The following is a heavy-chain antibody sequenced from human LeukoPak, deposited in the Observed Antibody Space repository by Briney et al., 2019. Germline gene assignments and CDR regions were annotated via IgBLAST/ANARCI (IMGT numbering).Heavy chain of an antibody. Sequence: SETLSLTCTVSSASITYNYWSWIRQPPGKGLEWLGYIFNSGTTNYNPSLRSRVTISADTSKNQFSLRLTSVTAADTAVYYCARHWSHSVAQFGRSYWFDPWGQGTLVTVSS. CDR1: SASITYNY. CDR3: ARHWSHSVAQFGRSYWFDP. CDR2: IFNSGTT. J-gene: IGHJ5*02. V-gene: IGHV4-59*08. D-gene: IGHD3-3*01.